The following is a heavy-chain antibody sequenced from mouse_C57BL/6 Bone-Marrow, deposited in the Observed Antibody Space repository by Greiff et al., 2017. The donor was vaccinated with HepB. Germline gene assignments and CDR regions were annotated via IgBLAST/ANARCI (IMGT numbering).Heavy chain of an antibody. CDR2: INPNNGGT. V-gene: IGHV1-26*01. CDR1: GYTFTDYY. D-gene: IGHD1-1*01. Sequence: VQLQQSGPELVKPGASVKISCKASGYTFTDYYMNWVKQSHGKSLEWIGDINPNNGGTSYNQKFKGKATLTVDKSSSTAYMELRSLTSEDSAVYYCARLGMYYYGSSYLFAYWGQGTTLTVSS. CDR3: ARLGMYYYGSSYLFAY. J-gene: IGHJ2*01.